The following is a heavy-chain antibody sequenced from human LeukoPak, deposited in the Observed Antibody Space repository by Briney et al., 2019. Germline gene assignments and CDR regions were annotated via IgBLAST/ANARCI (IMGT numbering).Heavy chain of an antibody. CDR3: AKDRGQDYYDSSGYFDY. J-gene: IGHJ4*02. D-gene: IGHD3-22*01. CDR2: ISGSGGST. V-gene: IGHV3-23*01. CDR1: GFTFSSYA. Sequence: GGSLRLSCAASGFTFSSYAISWVRQAPGEGLEWVSAISGSGGSTYYADSVTGRFTISRDNSKNTLYLQMNSLSAEDKAVYYCAKDRGQDYYDSSGYFDYWGQGTLVTVSS.